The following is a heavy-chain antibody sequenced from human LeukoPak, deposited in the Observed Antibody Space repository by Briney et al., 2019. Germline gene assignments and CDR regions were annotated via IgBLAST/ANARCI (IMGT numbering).Heavy chain of an antibody. J-gene: IGHJ4*02. CDR2: ISGSGGST. CDR1: GFTFSSYA. D-gene: IGHD2-2*02. CDR3: AKDKGYCSSTSCYTIFDY. V-gene: IGHV3-23*01. Sequence: GGSLRLSCAASGFTFSSYAMSWVRQAPGKGLEWVSAISGSGGSTYDADSVKGRFTISRDNSKNTLYLQMNSLRAEDTAVYYCAKDKGYCSSTSCYTIFDYWGQGTLVTVSS.